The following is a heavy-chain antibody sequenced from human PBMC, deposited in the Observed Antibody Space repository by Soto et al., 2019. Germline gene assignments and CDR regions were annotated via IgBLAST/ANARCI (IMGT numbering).Heavy chain of an antibody. CDR1: GFTFSINA. CDR2: ISANGQGI. Sequence: EVQLLESGGGLVQPGGSLRLSCATSGFTFSINALSWVRQAPGQGLEWVSAISANGQGIYYADSVRGRFSISRDNSRNTVFLHMDSLRAEDTDVYYCAKDRDYPRDQFHYWGQGTLVTVSS. CDR3: AKDRDYPRDQFHY. D-gene: IGHD2-2*01. V-gene: IGHV3-23*01. J-gene: IGHJ4*02.